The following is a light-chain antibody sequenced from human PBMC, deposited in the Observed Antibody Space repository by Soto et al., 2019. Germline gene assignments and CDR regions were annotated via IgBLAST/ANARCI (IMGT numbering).Light chain of an antibody. Sequence: EIVLTQSPATLSLSPGERATLSCRASQSVGNYLACYQQKPGQAPRLLIYDASNRATGIPARFSGSGSGTDFTLTISSLEPEDFAVYSCQQRSNWPPLFTFGPGTTVDIK. CDR3: QQRSNWPPLFT. CDR2: DAS. CDR1: QSVGNY. J-gene: IGKJ3*01. V-gene: IGKV3-11*01.